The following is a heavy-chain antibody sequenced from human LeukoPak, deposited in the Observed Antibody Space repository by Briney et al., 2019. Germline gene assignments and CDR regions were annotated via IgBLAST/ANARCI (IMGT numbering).Heavy chain of an antibody. CDR1: GFTFTSYW. V-gene: IGHV3-7*04. CDR2: IKQDGSEK. Sequence: GGSLRLSCAVSGFTFTSYWMSWVRQAPGKGLEWVANIKQDGSEKYYLDSVKGRFTISRDNAKNSLYLQMNSLRAEDTAVYSCARVPLGAFDIWGQGTMVTVSS. J-gene: IGHJ3*02. CDR3: ARVPLGAFDI.